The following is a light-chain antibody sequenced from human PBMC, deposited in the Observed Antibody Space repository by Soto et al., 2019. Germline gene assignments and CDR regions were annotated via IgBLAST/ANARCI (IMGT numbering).Light chain of an antibody. CDR2: DVS. Sequence: IVLTLSPATLSLSPGQISTLTCRASQSVTSYLDWYQQTPGKAPRILIYDVSNRASGIPARLSGSGYETDLTLTISSIETEDFAVYYCQQRSNWTLTFGQGTRLEIK. CDR1: QSVTSY. V-gene: IGKV3-11*01. J-gene: IGKJ5*01. CDR3: QQRSNWTLT.